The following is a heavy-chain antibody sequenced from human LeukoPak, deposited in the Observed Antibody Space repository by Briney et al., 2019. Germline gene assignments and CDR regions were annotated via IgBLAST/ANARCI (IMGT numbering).Heavy chain of an antibody. J-gene: IGHJ4*02. V-gene: IGHV1-2*02. Sequence: ASVKVSCKASGYTFTGYHMHWVRQAPGQGLEWMGWINPNSGGTNYAQKFQGRVTMTRDTSISTAYMELSRLRSDDTAVYYCARGGFFHYYDSSGYLSYWGQGTLVTVSS. D-gene: IGHD3-22*01. CDR1: GYTFTGYH. CDR3: ARGGFFHYYDSSGYLSY. CDR2: INPNSGGT.